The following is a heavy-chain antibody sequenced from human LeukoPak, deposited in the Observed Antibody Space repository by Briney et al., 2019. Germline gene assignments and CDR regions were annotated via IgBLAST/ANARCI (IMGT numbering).Heavy chain of an antibody. CDR2: ISSSSTI. D-gene: IGHD3-16*02. J-gene: IGHJ4*02. CDR3: ARAGVWGSYRPDY. V-gene: IGHV3-48*01. CDR1: GFTFSSYS. Sequence: PGGSLRLSCAASGFTFSSYSMNWVRQAPGEGLEWVSYISSSSTIYYADSVKGRFTISRDNAKNSLYLQMNSLRAEDTAVYYCARAGVWGSYRPDYWGQGTLVTVSS.